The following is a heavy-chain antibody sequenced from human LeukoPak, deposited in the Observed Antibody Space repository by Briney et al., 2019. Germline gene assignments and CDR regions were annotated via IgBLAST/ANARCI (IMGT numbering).Heavy chain of an antibody. V-gene: IGHV1-18*01. CDR3: ARTPRYDFWSGYLFDY. Sequence: GASVKVSCKASGYTFTSYGVGWVREAPGQGREWMGWISAYTGDTSYAQKLQGRVTMTTDTSTSTAYMELRSLRADDTAVYYCARTPRYDFWSGYLFDYWGQGTLVTVSS. J-gene: IGHJ4*02. CDR1: GYTFTSYG. D-gene: IGHD3-3*01. CDR2: ISAYTGDT.